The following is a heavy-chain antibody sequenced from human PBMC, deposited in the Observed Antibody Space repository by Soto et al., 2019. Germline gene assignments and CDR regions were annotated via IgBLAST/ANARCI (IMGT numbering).Heavy chain of an antibody. CDR1: GGTFSSYA. CDR3: ARVACISPSCHYWYFDL. J-gene: IGHJ2*01. V-gene: IGHV1-69*12. Sequence: QVQLVQSGAEVKKPGSSVKVSCKASGGTFSSYAISWVRQAPGQGLEWMGGIIPIFGTANYAQKFQGRVTITADESTSTAYMELSSLRSEDTAVYYCARVACISPSCHYWYFDLWGRGTLVTVSS. D-gene: IGHD2-2*01. CDR2: IIPIFGTA.